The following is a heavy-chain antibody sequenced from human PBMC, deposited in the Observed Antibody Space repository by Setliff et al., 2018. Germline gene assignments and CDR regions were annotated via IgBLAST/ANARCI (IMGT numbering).Heavy chain of an antibody. J-gene: IGHJ6*02. D-gene: IGHD1-26*01. Sequence: PGGSLRLSCAASGFTFSSYAMSWVRQAPGKGLEWVSAISGSGGSTYYADSVKGRFTISRDNSKNTLYLQMNSLRAEDTAVYYCAGLTASREVYYYYGMDVWGQGTTVTVSS. V-gene: IGHV3-23*01. CDR1: GFTFSSYA. CDR3: AGLTASREVYYYYGMDV. CDR2: ISGSGGST.